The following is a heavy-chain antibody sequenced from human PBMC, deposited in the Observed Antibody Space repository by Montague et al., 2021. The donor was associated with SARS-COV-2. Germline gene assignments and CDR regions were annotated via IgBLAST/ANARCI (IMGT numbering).Heavy chain of an antibody. D-gene: IGHD3-10*01. Sequence: SETLSLTCTVSGGSIRSSSHFWGWFRQPPGQRLEWIGTISCSGSTYYSPSLKSRVIISGDTSKNQFSLNLRSVTAADTAVYFCGLGRGFAVGNHYYYSYGLDVWGQGTTVTVSS. CDR1: GGSIRSSSHF. CDR3: GLGRGFAVGNHYYYSYGLDV. J-gene: IGHJ6*02. CDR2: ISCSGST. V-gene: IGHV4-39*07.